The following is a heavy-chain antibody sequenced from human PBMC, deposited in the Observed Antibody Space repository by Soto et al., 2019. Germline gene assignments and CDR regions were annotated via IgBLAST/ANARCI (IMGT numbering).Heavy chain of an antibody. CDR1: GLSVSINY. CDR2: IYANGNT. Sequence: XGSLRLSCAASGLSVSINYMSWVRQAPGMGLEWVSVIYANGNTYYADSVKGRFTLSRDNLKNRLYLQMNSLRADDTAVYYCASQGISGNYWEDFDYWGRGTLVTVS. CDR3: ASQGISGNYWEDFDY. D-gene: IGHD1-26*01. V-gene: IGHV3-53*01. J-gene: IGHJ4*02.